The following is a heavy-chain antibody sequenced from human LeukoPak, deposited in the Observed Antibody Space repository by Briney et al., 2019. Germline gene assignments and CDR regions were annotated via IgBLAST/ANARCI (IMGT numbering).Heavy chain of an antibody. CDR3: ARDVFMAVAGSDAFHI. CDR1: GFTFSSYE. Sequence: PGGSLRLSCAASGFTFSSYEMNWVRQAPGKGLEWVSYISSSGSTIYYADSVKGRFTISRDNGKNALYLQMNSLRAEDTAVYYCARDVFMAVAGSDAFHIWGQGTMVTVSS. V-gene: IGHV3-48*03. J-gene: IGHJ3*02. D-gene: IGHD6-19*01. CDR2: ISSSGSTI.